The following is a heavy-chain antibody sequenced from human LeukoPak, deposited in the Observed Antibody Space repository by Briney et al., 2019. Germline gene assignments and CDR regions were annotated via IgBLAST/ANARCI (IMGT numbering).Heavy chain of an antibody. V-gene: IGHV3-23*01. CDR1: GFTFSSYA. CDR3: AKGKQGYSYGY. J-gene: IGHJ4*02. D-gene: IGHD5-18*01. CDR2: ISGSGGNT. Sequence: PGGSLRLSCAASGFTFSSYAMSCVRQAPGKGLEWVSAISGSGGNTYYADSVKGRFTISRDNSKNTLYLQMNSLRAEDTAVYYCAKGKQGYSYGYWGQGTLVTVSS.